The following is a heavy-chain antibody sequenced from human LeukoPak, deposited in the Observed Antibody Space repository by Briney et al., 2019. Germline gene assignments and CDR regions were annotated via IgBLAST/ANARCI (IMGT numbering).Heavy chain of an antibody. J-gene: IGHJ5*02. CDR3: ARDRSEGRNYDISTGWSAPNWFDP. CDR1: GGTFSSYA. CDR2: IIPIFGTA. V-gene: IGHV1-69*13. Sequence: SVKVSCKASGGTFSSYAISWVRQAPGQGLEWMGGIIPIFGTANYAQKFQGRVTITADESTSTAYMELSSLRSEDTAVYYCARDRSEGRNYDISTGWSAPNWFDPWGQGTLVTVSS. D-gene: IGHD3-9*01.